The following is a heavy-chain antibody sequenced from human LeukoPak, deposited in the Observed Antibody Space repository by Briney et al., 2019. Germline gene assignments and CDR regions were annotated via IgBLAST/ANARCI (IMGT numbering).Heavy chain of an antibody. J-gene: IGHJ3*02. CDR3: AKDRLTGELGGAFDI. V-gene: IGHV3-74*01. D-gene: IGHD7-27*01. CDR2: INSDGSST. CDR1: GFTFSSYW. Sequence: PGGSLRLSCAASGFTFSSYWMHWVRQAPGKGLVWVSRINSDGSSTSYADSVEGRFTISRDNAKNTLYLQMNSLRAEDTAVYYCAKDRLTGELGGAFDIWGQGTMVTVSS.